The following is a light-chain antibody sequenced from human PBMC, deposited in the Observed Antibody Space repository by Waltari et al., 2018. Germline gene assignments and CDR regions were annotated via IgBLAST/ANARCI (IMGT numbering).Light chain of an antibody. CDR1: SSNIGSNT. Sequence: QSVLTQPPSASWTPGQRVTISCSGSSSNIGSNTVNWYQQLPGTAPELLIYSNNQRPSGVPDRFSGSKSGTSASLAISGLQSEDEADYYCAAWDDSLNGFYVFGTGTKVTVL. CDR3: AAWDDSLNGFYV. J-gene: IGLJ1*01. CDR2: SNN. V-gene: IGLV1-44*01.